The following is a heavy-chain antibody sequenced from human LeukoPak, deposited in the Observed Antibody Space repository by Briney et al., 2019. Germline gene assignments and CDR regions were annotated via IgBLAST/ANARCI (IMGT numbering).Heavy chain of an antibody. J-gene: IGHJ4*02. V-gene: IGHV3-21*01. CDR1: GFTFSSYS. D-gene: IGHD3-9*01. CDR2: ISSSSSYI. CDR3: ATLELRYLDWSDY. Sequence: GGSLRLSCAASGFTFSSYSMNWVRQAPGKGLEWVSSISSSSSYIYYADSVKGRFTISRDNAKNSLYLQMNSLRAEDTAVYYCATLELRYLDWSDYWGQGTLVTVSS.